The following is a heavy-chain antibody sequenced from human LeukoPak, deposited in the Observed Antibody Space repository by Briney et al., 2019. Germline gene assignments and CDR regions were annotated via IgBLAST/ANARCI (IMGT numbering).Heavy chain of an antibody. CDR2: IKQDGSEK. Sequence: GGSLRLSCAASGFTFSSYWMSWVRQAPGKGLEWVANIKQDGSEKYYVDSVKGRFTISGDNAKNSLYLQMNSLRAEDTAVYYCARDWGDYGDLNPSWGQGTLVTVSS. V-gene: IGHV3-7*03. CDR3: ARDWGDYGDLNPS. D-gene: IGHD4-17*01. J-gene: IGHJ5*02. CDR1: GFTFSSYW.